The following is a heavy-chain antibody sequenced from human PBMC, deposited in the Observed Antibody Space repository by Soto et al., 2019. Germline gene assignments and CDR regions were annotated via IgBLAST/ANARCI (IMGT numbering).Heavy chain of an antibody. CDR2: ISAYNGNT. J-gene: IGHJ3*02. Sequence: ASVKVSCKASGYTSTSYGISWVRQAPGQGLEWMGWISAYNGNTNYAQKLQGRVTMTTDTCTSTAFMELRSLRSDDTAVYYCARAQNSFDWYQRSAFDIWRKGTMVTASS. CDR3: ARAQNSFDWYQRSAFDI. V-gene: IGHV1-18*01. CDR1: GYTSTSYG. D-gene: IGHD3-9*01.